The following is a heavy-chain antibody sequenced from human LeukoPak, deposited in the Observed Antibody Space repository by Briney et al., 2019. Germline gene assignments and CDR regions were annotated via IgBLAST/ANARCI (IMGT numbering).Heavy chain of an antibody. J-gene: IGHJ5*02. V-gene: IGHV4-59*01. D-gene: IGHD6-25*01. CDR1: GGSISSYY. Sequence: SETLSLTCTVSGGSISSYYWSWIRQPPGKGLEWIGYIYYSGSTNYNPPLKSRVTISVDTSKNQFSLKLSSVTAADTAVYYCARDRGQQGWFDPWGQGTLVTVSS. CDR3: ARDRGQQGWFDP. CDR2: IYYSGST.